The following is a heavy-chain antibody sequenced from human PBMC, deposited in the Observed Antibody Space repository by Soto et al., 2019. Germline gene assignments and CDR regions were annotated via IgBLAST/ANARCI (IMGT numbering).Heavy chain of an antibody. J-gene: IGHJ4*02. CDR3: ASHYDSSGYYYRGLDY. V-gene: IGHV1-69*12. D-gene: IGHD3-22*01. CDR1: GGTFSSYA. CDR2: IIPIFGTA. Sequence: QVQLVQSGAEVKKPGSSVKVSCKASGGTFSSYAISWVRQAPGQGLEWRGGIIPIFGTADYAQKCQGRVTITADDSTSTGNMELSSLRSEDTAVYYCASHYDSSGYYYRGLDYWGQGTLVTVSS.